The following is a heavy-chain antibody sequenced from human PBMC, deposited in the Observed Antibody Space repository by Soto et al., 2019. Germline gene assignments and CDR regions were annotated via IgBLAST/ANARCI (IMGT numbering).Heavy chain of an antibody. CDR2: IIPLFGTP. J-gene: IGHJ4*02. CDR1: GGIFSTYA. V-gene: IGHV1-69*01. D-gene: IGHD3-10*01. CDR3: ARDRDDYGSGNYYNRIDF. Sequence: QVLLVQSGAEVKKPGSSVKVSCKASGGIFSTYAISCLRQAPGQGLEWMGGIIPLFGTPNYAQRFQGRVTITADESTSTAYMELSRLRSEDTAVYYCARDRDDYGSGNYYNRIDFWGQGTLVTVSS.